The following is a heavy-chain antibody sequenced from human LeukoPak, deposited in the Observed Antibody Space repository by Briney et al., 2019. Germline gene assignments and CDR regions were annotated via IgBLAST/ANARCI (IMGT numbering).Heavy chain of an antibody. CDR3: ARVIAAAGVYYYYYGMDV. CDR2: INWNGGST. Sequence: GGSLRLSCAASGFTFDDYGMSWVRQAPGKGLEWVSGINWNGGSTGYADSVKGRFTISRDNAKNSLYLQMNSLRAEDTALYHCARVIAAAGVYYYYYGMDVWGQGTTVTVSS. D-gene: IGHD6-13*01. CDR1: GFTFDDYG. J-gene: IGHJ6*02. V-gene: IGHV3-20*01.